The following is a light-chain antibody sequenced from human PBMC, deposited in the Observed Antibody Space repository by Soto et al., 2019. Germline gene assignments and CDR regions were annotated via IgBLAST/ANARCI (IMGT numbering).Light chain of an antibody. V-gene: IGKV3-11*01. CDR3: QQRSNWPRT. J-gene: IGKJ1*01. Sequence: EIVLTQSPATLSLSPGERATLSCRASQSLSSQLAWYQQKPGQAPRLLIHDASTRATGIPARFSGSGSATDFTLTISSLEPEDFAVYYCQQRSNWPRTFGQGTKVDI. CDR1: QSLSSQ. CDR2: DAS.